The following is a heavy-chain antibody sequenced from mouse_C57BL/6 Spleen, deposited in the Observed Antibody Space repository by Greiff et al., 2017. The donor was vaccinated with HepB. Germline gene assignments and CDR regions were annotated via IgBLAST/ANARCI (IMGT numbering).Heavy chain of an antibody. J-gene: IGHJ2*01. D-gene: IGHD1-1*01. CDR2: IYPRSGNT. CDR3: ARAVYGSSPYYFDY. CDR1: GYTFTSYG. V-gene: IGHV1-81*01. Sequence: VKLQQSGAELARPGASVKLSCKASGYTFTSYGISWVKQRTGQGLEWIGEIYPRSGNTYYNEKFKGKATLTADKSSSTAYMELRSLTSEDSAVYFCARAVYGSSPYYFDYWGQGTTLTVSS.